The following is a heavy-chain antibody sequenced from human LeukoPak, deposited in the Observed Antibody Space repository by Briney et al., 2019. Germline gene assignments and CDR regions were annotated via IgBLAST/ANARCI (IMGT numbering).Heavy chain of an antibody. J-gene: IGHJ6*03. Sequence: SETLSLTCSVSGGSISSNSYYWGWNRQPPGKGLEWIGSIYYSGSTNYNPSLKSRVTISVDTSKNQFSLKLSSVTAADTAVYYCARGKVVPAAIEEGYYYYYYMDVWGKGTTVTVSS. CDR3: ARGKVVPAAIEEGYYYYYYMDV. V-gene: IGHV4-39*07. CDR2: IYYSGST. D-gene: IGHD2-2*02. CDR1: GGSISSNSYY.